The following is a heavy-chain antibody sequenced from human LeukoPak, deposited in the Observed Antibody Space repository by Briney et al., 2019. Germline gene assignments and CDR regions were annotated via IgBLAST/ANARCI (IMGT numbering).Heavy chain of an antibody. CDR1: GFTFSSYA. CDR3: AKDVTPSVVVAASFFDY. D-gene: IGHD2-15*01. Sequence: GSLRLSCAASGFTFSSYAMSWVRQAPGKGLEWVSAISGSGGSTYYADSVKGRFTISRDNSKNTLYLQMNSLRAEDTAVYYCAKDVTPSVVVAASFFDYWGQGTLVTASS. J-gene: IGHJ4*02. CDR2: ISGSGGST. V-gene: IGHV3-23*01.